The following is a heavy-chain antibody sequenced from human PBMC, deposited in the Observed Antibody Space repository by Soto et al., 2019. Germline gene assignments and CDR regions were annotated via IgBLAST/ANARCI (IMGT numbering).Heavy chain of an antibody. D-gene: IGHD2-15*01. Sequence: HVKLVESGGGVVQPERSLTLSCAASGFIFSDYGMHWVRQAPGKGLEWVTVISNDGKNKYYADSVKGRFTISRDNSKSTLSLQMNNLSAEDTAVYYCTKSRGDSGGKDFLCDYWGQGILVAVSS. CDR2: ISNDGKNK. CDR1: GFIFSDYG. V-gene: IGHV3-30*18. CDR3: TKSRGDSGGKDFLCDY. J-gene: IGHJ4*02.